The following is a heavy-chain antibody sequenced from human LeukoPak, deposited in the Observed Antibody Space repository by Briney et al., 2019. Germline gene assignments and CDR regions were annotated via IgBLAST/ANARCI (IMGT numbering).Heavy chain of an antibody. CDR2: ISYDGSNK. Sequence: PGRSLRLSCAASGFTFSSYAMHWVRQAPGKGLEWVAVISYDGSNKYYADSVKGRFTISRDNSKNTLYLQMNSLRAEDTAVYYRARDPHPPGGYSYGYEYWGQGTLVTVSS. D-gene: IGHD5-18*01. J-gene: IGHJ4*02. V-gene: IGHV3-30*04. CDR3: ARDPHPPGGYSYGYEY. CDR1: GFTFSSYA.